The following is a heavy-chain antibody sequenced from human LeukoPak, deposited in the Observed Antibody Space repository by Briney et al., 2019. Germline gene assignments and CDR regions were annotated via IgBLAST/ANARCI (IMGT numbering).Heavy chain of an antibody. D-gene: IGHD3-10*02. CDR1: GFTFSSYE. J-gene: IGHJ6*04. V-gene: IGHV3-48*03. CDR3: AELGITMIGGV. CDR2: ISSSGSTI. Sequence: PPGGSLRLSCAASGFTFSSYEMNWVRQAPGKGLEWVSYISSSGSTIYYADSVKGRFTISRDNAKNSLYLQMNSLRAEDTAVYYCAELGITMIGGVWGEGTTVTISS.